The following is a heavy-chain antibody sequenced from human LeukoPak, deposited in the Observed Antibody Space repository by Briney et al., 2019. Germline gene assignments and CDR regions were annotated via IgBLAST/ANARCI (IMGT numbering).Heavy chain of an antibody. V-gene: IGHV1-18*01. D-gene: IGHD6-25*01. CDR1: GYIFTIHG. CDR3: ARNSSGWYGYFDV. CDR2: MNIYKSNT. Sequence: GASVKLSCKASGYIFTIHGLSWVRQAPGQGLELMGWMNIYKSNTNYAQKFQGRVTMTTDPSTSTAYMELRSLRSDDTAVYYCARNSSGWYGYFDVWGRGTLVTASS. J-gene: IGHJ2*01.